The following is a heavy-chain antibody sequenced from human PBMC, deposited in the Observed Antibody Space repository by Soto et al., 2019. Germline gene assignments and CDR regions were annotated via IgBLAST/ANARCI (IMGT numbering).Heavy chain of an antibody. CDR1: GGTFSSYA. Sequence: ASVKVSCKASGGTFSSYAISWVRQAPGQGLEWMGGIIPIFGTANYAQKFQGRVTITADESTSTAYMELSSLRSEDTAVYYCARAYDSSGGLYYYYGMDVWGQGTTVTVSS. D-gene: IGHD3-22*01. J-gene: IGHJ6*02. CDR3: ARAYDSSGGLYYYYGMDV. CDR2: IIPIFGTA. V-gene: IGHV1-69*13.